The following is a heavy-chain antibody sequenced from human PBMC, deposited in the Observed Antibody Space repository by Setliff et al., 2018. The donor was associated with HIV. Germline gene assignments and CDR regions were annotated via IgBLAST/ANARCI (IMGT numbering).Heavy chain of an antibody. V-gene: IGHV3-30*03. J-gene: IGHJ4*02. D-gene: IGHD1-26*01. CDR2: IEHDGSKK. Sequence: GGSLRLSCAASGFTFSSYSMNWVRQAPGKGLEWVTFIEHDGSKKFYADSVKGRFTISRDNAKNSLYLQMNSPRAGDTAVYFCARVVSSGSSTDYWGQGTLVTVS. CDR3: ARVVSSGSSTDY. CDR1: GFTFSSYS.